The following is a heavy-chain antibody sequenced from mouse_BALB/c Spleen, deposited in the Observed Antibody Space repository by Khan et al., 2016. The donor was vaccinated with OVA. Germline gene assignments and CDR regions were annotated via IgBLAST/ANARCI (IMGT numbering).Heavy chain of an antibody. CDR1: GFTFSNYG. Sequence: EVKLVESGGGLVKPGGSLKVSCAASGFTFSNYGMSWVRQTPEKRLEWVASISSGGNTYYPDNAKGRFTISRENARNILYLQMSSLRSEDAAIYYCARDYWFVYWGQGTLVTVSA. CDR3: ARDYWFVY. J-gene: IGHJ3*01. CDR2: ISSGGNT. V-gene: IGHV5-6-5*01.